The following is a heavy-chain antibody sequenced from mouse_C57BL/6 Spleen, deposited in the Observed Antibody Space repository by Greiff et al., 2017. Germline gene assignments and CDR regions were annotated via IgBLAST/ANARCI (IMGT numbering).Heavy chain of an antibody. V-gene: IGHV1-26*01. Sequence: EVKLQQSGPELVKPGASVKISCKASGYTFTDYYMNWVKQSHGKSLEWIGDINPNNGGTSYNQKFKGKATLTVDKSSSTAYMELRSLTSEDSAVYYCARDYYYGSSYEAYAMDYWGQGTSVTVSS. CDR1: GYTFTDYY. D-gene: IGHD1-1*01. CDR3: ARDYYYGSSYEAYAMDY. CDR2: INPNNGGT. J-gene: IGHJ4*01.